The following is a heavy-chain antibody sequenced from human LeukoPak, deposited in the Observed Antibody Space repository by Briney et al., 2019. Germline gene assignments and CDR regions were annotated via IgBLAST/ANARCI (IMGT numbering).Heavy chain of an antibody. Sequence: GGSLRLSCSASGLTFTKYYMNWVRQAPGKGLEWVSVISADSATTFYADSVKGRFTISRDNAKNTVFLQMSSLRAEDTALYYCARKSASGNYPLDYWGQGTLVTVSS. CDR3: ARKSASGNYPLDY. CDR1: GLTFTKYY. J-gene: IGHJ4*02. D-gene: IGHD3-10*01. V-gene: IGHV3-23*01. CDR2: ISADSATT.